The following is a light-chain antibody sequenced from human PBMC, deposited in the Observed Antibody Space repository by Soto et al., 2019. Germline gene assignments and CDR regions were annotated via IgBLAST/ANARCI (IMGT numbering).Light chain of an antibody. CDR1: QSISSW. CDR3: QQYNSYSYT. Sequence: DIQMTQSPSTLSASVGDRVTITCRASQSISSWLAWYQQKPGKAPKLLIYKASSLASGVPSRFSGSVSGTEFTLTISSLQPDDFATYYCQQYNSYSYTFGQGTKLEIK. J-gene: IGKJ2*01. V-gene: IGKV1-5*03. CDR2: KAS.